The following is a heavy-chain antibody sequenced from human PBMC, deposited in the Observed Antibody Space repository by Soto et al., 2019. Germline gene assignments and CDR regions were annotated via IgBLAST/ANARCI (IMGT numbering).Heavy chain of an antibody. D-gene: IGHD2-15*01. Sequence: HPGGSLRLSCAASGFTVSSNYMSWVRQAPGKGLEWVSVIYSGGSTYYADSVKGRFTISRDNSKNTLYLQMNSLRAEDTAVYYCARAEWGQNYCSGGSCPTGFPAYWGQGTLVTVSS. CDR2: IYSGGST. V-gene: IGHV3-66*01. CDR1: GFTVSSNY. J-gene: IGHJ4*02. CDR3: ARAEWGQNYCSGGSCPTGFPAY.